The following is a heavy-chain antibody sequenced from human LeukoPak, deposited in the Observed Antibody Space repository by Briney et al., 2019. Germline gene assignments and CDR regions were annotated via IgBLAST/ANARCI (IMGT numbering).Heavy chain of an antibody. Sequence: ASVKLSCNASGYTFTGYFIHWVRQAPGQGLEWMGWINPNSGGTNYAQKFWGRVTMTRDTSITTVYMELNRLRSDDTAVYFCARGPHDYGDYWGQGTLVTVSS. V-gene: IGHV1-2*02. J-gene: IGHJ4*02. CDR2: INPNSGGT. CDR3: ARGPHDYGDY. CDR1: GYTFTGYF.